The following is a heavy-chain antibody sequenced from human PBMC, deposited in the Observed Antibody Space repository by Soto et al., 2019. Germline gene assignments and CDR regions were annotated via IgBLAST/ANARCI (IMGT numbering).Heavy chain of an antibody. Sequence: QLQLQESGSGLVKPSQTLSLTCAVSGGSISSGGYSWSWIRQPPGKGLEWIGYIYHSGITYYNPSPXSXVPISVDRSKNQFSLKLSSVTAADPAVHYCARDPGRWGQGTLVTVSS. CDR2: IYHSGIT. V-gene: IGHV4-30-2*01. J-gene: IGHJ4*02. CDR1: GGSISSGGYS. CDR3: ARDPGR.